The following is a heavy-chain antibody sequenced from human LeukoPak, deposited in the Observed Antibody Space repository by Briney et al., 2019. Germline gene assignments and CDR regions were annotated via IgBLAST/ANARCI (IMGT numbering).Heavy chain of an antibody. CDR1: GFTFDDYA. J-gene: IGHJ5*02. CDR2: ISGDGGST. V-gene: IGHV3-43*02. CDR3: SNWFDP. Sequence: GGSLRLSCSASGFTFDDYAMHWVRQAPGKGLEWVSLISGDGGSTYYADSVKGRFTISRDNSKNSLYLQMNSLRTEDTALYYCSNWFDPWGQGTLVTVSS.